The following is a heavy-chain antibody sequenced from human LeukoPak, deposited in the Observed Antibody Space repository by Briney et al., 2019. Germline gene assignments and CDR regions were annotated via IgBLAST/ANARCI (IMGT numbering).Heavy chain of an antibody. CDR1: GFTFSSYA. D-gene: IGHD4-17*01. CDR3: ARDSYGDLPRGIDY. Sequence: PGRSLRLSCAASGFTFSSYAMHWVRQAPGKGLEWVAVISYDGSNKYYADSVKGRFTISRDNSKNTLYLQMNSLRAEDTAVYYCARDSYGDLPRGIDYWGQGTLVTVSS. V-gene: IGHV3-30-3*01. J-gene: IGHJ4*02. CDR2: ISYDGSNK.